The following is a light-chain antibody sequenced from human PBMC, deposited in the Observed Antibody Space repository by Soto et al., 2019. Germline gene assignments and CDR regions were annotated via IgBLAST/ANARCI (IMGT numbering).Light chain of an antibody. J-gene: IGLJ2*01. CDR1: NIGSKN. V-gene: IGLV3-9*01. CDR2: RDS. CDR3: QVWDSSTDVV. Sequence: SYELTQPLSVSVALGQSARITCGGNNIGSKNVHWYQQKPGQAPVLVIYRDSNRPSGIPERFSGSNSGNTATLTISRAQAWDEADYYCQVWDSSTDVVFGGGTKLTVL.